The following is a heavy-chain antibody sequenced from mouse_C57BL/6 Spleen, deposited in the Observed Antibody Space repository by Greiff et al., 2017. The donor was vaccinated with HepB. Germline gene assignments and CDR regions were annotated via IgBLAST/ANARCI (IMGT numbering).Heavy chain of an antibody. CDR3: ARGGYYGPAWFAY. D-gene: IGHD1-2*01. J-gene: IGHJ3*01. CDR2: INPNNGGT. Sequence: VQLKESGPELVKPGASVNIPCKASGYTFTDYNMDWVKQSHGKSLEWIGDINPNNGGTIYNQKFKGKATLTVDKSSSTAYMELRSLTSEDTAVYYCARGGYYGPAWFAYWGQGTLVTVSA. CDR1: GYTFTDYN. V-gene: IGHV1-18*01.